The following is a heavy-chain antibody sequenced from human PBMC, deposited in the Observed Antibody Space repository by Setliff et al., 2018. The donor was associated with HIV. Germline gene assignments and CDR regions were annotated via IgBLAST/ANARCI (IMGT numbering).Heavy chain of an antibody. J-gene: IGHJ6*02. Sequence: PGGSLRLSCAASGFTFSSYWMSWVRQAPGKGLEWVANIKQDGSEKYYVDSVKGRFTISRDNAKNSLYLQMNSLRAEDTAVYYCASLPSSGWYYYGMDVWGQGTTVTAP. D-gene: IGHD6-19*01. CDR3: ASLPSSGWYYYGMDV. V-gene: IGHV3-7*01. CDR2: IKQDGSEK. CDR1: GFTFSSYW.